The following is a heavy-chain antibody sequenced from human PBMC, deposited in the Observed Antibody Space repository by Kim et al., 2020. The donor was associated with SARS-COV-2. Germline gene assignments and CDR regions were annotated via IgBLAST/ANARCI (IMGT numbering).Heavy chain of an antibody. D-gene: IGHD2-2*01. CDR3: AKNVHVTSVTFLWYFDL. V-gene: IGHV3-23*01. CDR2: IFGSGHGT. CDR1: RFTFSSSG. Sequence: GGSLRLSCAASRFTFSSSGMTWVRQAPGKGLEWVSTIFGSGHGTYYADSVRGRFIISRDNSKNTLYLQMNDLRADDAAVYYCAKNVHVTSVTFLWYFDLWGRGTSVTVSS. J-gene: IGHJ2*01.